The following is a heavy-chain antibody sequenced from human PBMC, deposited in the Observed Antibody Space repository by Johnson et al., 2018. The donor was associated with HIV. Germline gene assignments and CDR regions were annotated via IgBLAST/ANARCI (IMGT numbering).Heavy chain of an antibody. CDR2: ISYDASSK. D-gene: IGHD3-3*01. CDR1: GFTFSSYW. J-gene: IGHJ3*02. CDR3: ASGIWYLWSAFDI. V-gene: IGHV3-30-3*01. Sequence: QVQLVESGGGLVQPGGSLRLSCAASGFTFSSYWMSWVRQALGKGLEWVAVISYDASSKYYADSVKGRFTISRDNSKNTVYLQMNSLRAEDTAVYYCASGIWYLWSAFDIWGQGTMVTVSS.